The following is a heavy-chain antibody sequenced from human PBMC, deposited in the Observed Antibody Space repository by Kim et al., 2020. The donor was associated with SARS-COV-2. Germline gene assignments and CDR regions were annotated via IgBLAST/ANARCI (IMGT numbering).Heavy chain of an antibody. D-gene: IGHD1-1*01. CDR2: IYYSGST. Sequence: SETLSLTCTVSGGSISSYYWSWIRQPPGKGLEWIGYIYYSGSTNYNPSLKSRVTISVDTPKNQFSLKLSSVTAADTAVYYCARDRITRDYYYYGMDVWGQGTKVTVSS. CDR3: ARDRITRDYYYYGMDV. CDR1: GGSISSYY. J-gene: IGHJ6*02. V-gene: IGHV4-59*01.